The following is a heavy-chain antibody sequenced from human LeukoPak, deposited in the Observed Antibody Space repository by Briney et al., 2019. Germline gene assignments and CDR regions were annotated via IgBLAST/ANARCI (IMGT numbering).Heavy chain of an antibody. V-gene: IGHV1-69*04. CDR3: AREADLVKYNYGYFDY. Sequence: SVKVSCKASGGTFSSYAISWVRQAPGQGLEWMGRIIPILGIPNFAQKLQGRVTLSADTSTSTAYMEVSSLTSEDTAVYYCAREADLVKYNYGYFDYWGQGTLVTVS. CDR2: IIPILGIP. D-gene: IGHD5-18*01. J-gene: IGHJ4*02. CDR1: GGTFSSYA.